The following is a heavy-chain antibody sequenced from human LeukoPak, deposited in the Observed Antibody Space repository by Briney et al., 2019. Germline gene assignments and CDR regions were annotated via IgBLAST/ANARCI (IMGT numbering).Heavy chain of an antibody. V-gene: IGHV3-74*01. CDR1: GFTLNGYW. D-gene: IGHD2-8*02. CDR3: TRVQAGRSGLMDV. CDR2: IDPDGSTT. J-gene: IGHJ6*02. Sequence: GGSLRLSCAASGFTLNGYWMHWVRQAPGEGLVWVSRIDPDGSTTNYAESVKGRFTTSRDDAKNTVYLQMNSLRAEDTALYYCTRVQAGRSGLMDVWGRGTTVTVSS.